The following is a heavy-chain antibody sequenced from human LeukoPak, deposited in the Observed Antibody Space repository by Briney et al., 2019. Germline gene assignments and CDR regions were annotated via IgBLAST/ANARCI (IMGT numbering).Heavy chain of an antibody. Sequence: PSETLSLTCIVSGGSTSSGDYYCSWIRQPAGKGLEWIGRIHTSGSTNYNPSLKSRVTISVDTSKNQFSLKLSSVTAADTAVYYCARGGKSIYGTRFARMDVWGKGTTVTVSS. CDR2: IHTSGST. V-gene: IGHV4-61*02. D-gene: IGHD2-2*01. J-gene: IGHJ6*04. CDR1: GGSTSSGDYY. CDR3: ARGGKSIYGTRFARMDV.